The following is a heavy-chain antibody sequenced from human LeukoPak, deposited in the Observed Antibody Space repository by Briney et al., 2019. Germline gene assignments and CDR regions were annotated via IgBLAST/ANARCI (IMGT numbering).Heavy chain of an antibody. J-gene: IGHJ4*02. CDR3: AREGRVSGYDFDC. Sequence: GGSLRLSCAASGFTFSSYWMYWVRQAPGKGLVWVSRINSDGSSITYADSVKGRFTISRDNAKNTLFLQMNSLRVEDTAVYYCAREGRVSGYDFDCWGQGTLVTVSS. CDR2: INSDGSSI. V-gene: IGHV3-74*03. CDR1: GFTFSSYW. D-gene: IGHD5-12*01.